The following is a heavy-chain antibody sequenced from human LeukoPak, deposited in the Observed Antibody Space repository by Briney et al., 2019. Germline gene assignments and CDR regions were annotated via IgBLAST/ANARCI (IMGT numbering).Heavy chain of an antibody. CDR3: ARAYQLLYPYYYYYGMDV. CDR2: ISGSGGST. V-gene: IGHV3-23*01. J-gene: IGHJ6*02. CDR1: RFTFSSYA. D-gene: IGHD2-2*02. Sequence: PGGSLRLSCAASRFTFSSYAMKWVRQAPGKGLEWVSGISGSGGSTYYADSVKGRFTISRDNSKNTLYLQMNSLRAEDTAVYYCARAYQLLYPYYYYYGMDVWGQGTTVTVSS.